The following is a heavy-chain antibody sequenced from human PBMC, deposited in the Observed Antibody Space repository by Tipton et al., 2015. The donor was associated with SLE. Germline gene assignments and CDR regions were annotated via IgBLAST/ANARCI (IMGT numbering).Heavy chain of an antibody. Sequence: TLSLTCTVSGGSISNYYWSWIRQPPGKGLEWIGYIYYSGSTNYNPSLKSRVTISVDTSKNQFSLKLSSVTAADTAVYYCARGKDIVVARDAFDIWGQGTMVTVSS. CDR2: IYYSGST. CDR3: ARGKDIVVARDAFDI. D-gene: IGHD2-15*01. V-gene: IGHV4-59*12. CDR1: GGSISNYY. J-gene: IGHJ3*02.